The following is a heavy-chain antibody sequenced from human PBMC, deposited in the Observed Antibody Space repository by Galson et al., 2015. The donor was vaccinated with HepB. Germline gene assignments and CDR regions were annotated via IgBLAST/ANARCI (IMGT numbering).Heavy chain of an antibody. V-gene: IGHV3-53*01. Sequence: SLRLSCAASGFTISNTYMNWVRQAPGKGLEWVSVIYSGGATYYADSVKGRFTISRDNSEDTVFLQMDNLRAEDTAVYYCVKEGSWFGGDWFDPWGQGALFTV. CDR2: IYSGGAT. J-gene: IGHJ5*02. CDR3: VKEGSWFGGDWFDP. CDR1: GFTISNTY. D-gene: IGHD3-16*01.